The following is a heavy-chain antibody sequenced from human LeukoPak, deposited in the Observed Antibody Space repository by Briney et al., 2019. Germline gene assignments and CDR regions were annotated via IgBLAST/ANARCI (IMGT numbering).Heavy chain of an antibody. CDR1: GFTFSDYY. CDR3: ARDRNDYVWGSYRHNYYYYGMDV. CDR2: ISSSGSTI. J-gene: IGHJ6*02. Sequence: GGSLRLSCAASGFTFSDYYMSWIRQAPGKGLEWVSYISSSGSTIYYADSVKGRFTISRDNAKNSLYLQMNSQRAEDTAVYYCARDRNDYVWGSYRHNYYYYGMDVWGQGTTVTVSS. D-gene: IGHD3-16*02. V-gene: IGHV3-11*01.